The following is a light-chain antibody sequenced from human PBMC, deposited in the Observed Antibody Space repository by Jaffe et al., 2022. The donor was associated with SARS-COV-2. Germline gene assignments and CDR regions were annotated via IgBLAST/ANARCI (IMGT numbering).Light chain of an antibody. J-gene: IGLJ2*01. CDR3: SSYTSSYTRVV. CDR2: GVS. Sequence: QSALTQPASVSGSPGQSITISCTGTSSDVGGYNYVSWYQQHPGKAPKLLIYGVSNRPSGVSNRFSGSKSGNTASLTISGLQAEDEADYYCSSYTSSYTRVVFGGGTKLTVL. CDR1: SSDVGGYNY. V-gene: IGLV2-14*01.